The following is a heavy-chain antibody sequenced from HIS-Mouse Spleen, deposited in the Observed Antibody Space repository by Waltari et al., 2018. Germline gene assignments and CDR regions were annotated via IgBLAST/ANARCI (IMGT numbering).Heavy chain of an antibody. Sequence: QVQLVQSGAEVKKPGASVKVSCKASGYIFTSYAINWVRQATGQGLEWMGWMNPNSGNTGYAQKFQGRVTMTRNTSISTAYMELSSLRSEDTAVYYCARWEYCSGGSCQSAFDIWGQGTMVTVSS. CDR3: ARWEYCSGGSCQSAFDI. V-gene: IGHV1-8*01. D-gene: IGHD2-15*01. J-gene: IGHJ3*02. CDR1: GYIFTSYA. CDR2: MNPNSGNT.